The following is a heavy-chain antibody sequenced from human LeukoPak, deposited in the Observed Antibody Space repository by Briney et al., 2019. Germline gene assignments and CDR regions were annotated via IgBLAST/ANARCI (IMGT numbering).Heavy chain of an antibody. CDR3: AKDLYGDLSLVDY. Sequence: GRSLRLSCAASGFTFSSYGMHWVRQAPGKGLEWVAVIWYDGSNKYYADSVKGRFTISRDNSKNTLYLQMNSLRAEDTALYYCAKDLYGDLSLVDYWGQGTLVTVSS. CDR2: IWYDGSNK. CDR1: GFTFSSYG. D-gene: IGHD4-17*01. V-gene: IGHV3-33*06. J-gene: IGHJ4*02.